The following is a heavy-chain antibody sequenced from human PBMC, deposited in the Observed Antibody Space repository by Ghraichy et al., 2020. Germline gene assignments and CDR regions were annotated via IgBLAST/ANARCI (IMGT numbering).Heavy chain of an antibody. V-gene: IGHV3-23*01. J-gene: IGHJ4*02. Sequence: LSLTCAASGFTFSSYAMSWVRQAPGKGLEWVSAISGSGGSTYYADSVKGRFTISRDNSKNTLYLQMNSLRAEDTAVYYCAKGPGVVVVAAVYWGQGTLVTVSS. CDR2: ISGSGGST. D-gene: IGHD2-15*01. CDR1: GFTFSSYA. CDR3: AKGPGVVVVAAVY.